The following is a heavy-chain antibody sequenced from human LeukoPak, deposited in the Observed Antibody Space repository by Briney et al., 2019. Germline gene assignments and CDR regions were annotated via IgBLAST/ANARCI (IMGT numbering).Heavy chain of an antibody. CDR1: GYTFTSYG. V-gene: IGHV1-18*01. J-gene: IGHJ1*01. D-gene: IGHD3-10*02. CDR2: ISAYSGNT. CDR3: ARFPGLFGEIPEYFQH. Sequence: ASVKVSCKASGYTFTSYGISWVRQAPGQGLEWMGWISAYSGNTNYAQKLQGRVTMTTDTSTSTAYMELRSLRSDDTAVYYCARFPGLFGEIPEYFQHWGQGTLVTVSS.